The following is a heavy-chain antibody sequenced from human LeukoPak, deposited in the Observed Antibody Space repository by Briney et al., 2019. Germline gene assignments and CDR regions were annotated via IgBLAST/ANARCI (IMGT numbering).Heavy chain of an antibody. V-gene: IGHV1-18*01. D-gene: IGHD3-3*01. J-gene: IGHJ4*02. CDR3: ARVLDDFWSGYYTGYFDY. Sequence: ASVKVSCKASGYTFTSYGISWVRQAPGQGLEWMGWISVYNGNTNYAQKLQGRVTMTTDTSTSTAYMELRSLRSDDTAVYYCARVLDDFWSGYYTGYFDYWGQGTLVTVS. CDR2: ISVYNGNT. CDR1: GYTFTSYG.